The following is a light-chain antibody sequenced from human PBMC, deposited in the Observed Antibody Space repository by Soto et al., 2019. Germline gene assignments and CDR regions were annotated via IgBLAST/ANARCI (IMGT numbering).Light chain of an antibody. CDR2: GAS. CDR1: QSIGIN. Sequence: EIMMTQSPATLSVSPGERATLSCRASQSIGINLAWYQQKPGRSPRLLISGASTRATGIPARFSGSGSGTEFTLTISSLQSEDFAVYYCQQYHNWPPLTFGGGTKVEIK. CDR3: QQYHNWPPLT. J-gene: IGKJ4*01. V-gene: IGKV3-15*01.